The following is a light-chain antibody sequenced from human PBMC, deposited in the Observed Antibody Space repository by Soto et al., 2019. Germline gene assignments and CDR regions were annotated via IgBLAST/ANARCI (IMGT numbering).Light chain of an antibody. V-gene: IGKV1-9*01. CDR3: QRHDNYPLS. Sequence: DIQLTQSPSFLSAAVGDRVTITCRASQGIKSHLAWYQQKPGKAPKLLIYAASTLQSGVPSRFSGGGSGTEFTLTISSLQPEDFANYYCQRHDNYPLSFGGGTKVEIK. CDR1: QGIKSH. CDR2: AAS. J-gene: IGKJ4*01.